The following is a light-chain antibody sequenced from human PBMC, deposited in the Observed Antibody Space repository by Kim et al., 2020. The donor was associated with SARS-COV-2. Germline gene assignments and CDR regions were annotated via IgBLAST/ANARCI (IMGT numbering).Light chain of an antibody. Sequence: SVFTGDRDTLSCRASQSDSRYVAWYQQTTDQAHRVHIYSAPRRACDIPVRFSASGSGTELTLTISSLQSEDFAVYYCQHYNTWPPTLGQGTKLEI. V-gene: IGKV3-15*01. CDR1: QSDSRY. CDR3: QHYNTWPPT. CDR2: SAP. J-gene: IGKJ2*01.